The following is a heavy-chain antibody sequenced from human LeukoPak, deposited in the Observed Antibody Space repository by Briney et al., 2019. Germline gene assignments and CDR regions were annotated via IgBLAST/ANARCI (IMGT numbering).Heavy chain of an antibody. J-gene: IGHJ4*02. CDR1: GFTFSDYY. CDR3: ARSAQWELPDY. D-gene: IGHD1-26*01. CDR2: ISSSGSSM. V-gene: IGHV3-11*04. Sequence: GGSLRLSCAASGFTFSDYYMSWIRQAPGKGLEWISYISSSGSSMQYADSVRGRFTISRDNAKTSLYLQMNSLRAEDTSVYYCARSAQWELPDYWGQGTLVTVSS.